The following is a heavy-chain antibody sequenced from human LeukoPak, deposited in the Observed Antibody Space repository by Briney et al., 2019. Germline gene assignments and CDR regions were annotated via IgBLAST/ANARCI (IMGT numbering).Heavy chain of an antibody. V-gene: IGHV4-39*02. CDR1: GVSISSSTYY. D-gene: IGHD1-26*01. J-gene: IGHJ4*02. CDR3: ARDRGSYYFDY. CDR2: IYNSGNT. Sequence: PSETLSLTCTVSGVSISSSTYYWGWIRQPPGKGLEWIGNIYNSGNTYYSPSLKSRVTISVDPSKNQFSLKLTSVTAADTAVYYCARDRGSYYFDYWGQGTLVTVSS.